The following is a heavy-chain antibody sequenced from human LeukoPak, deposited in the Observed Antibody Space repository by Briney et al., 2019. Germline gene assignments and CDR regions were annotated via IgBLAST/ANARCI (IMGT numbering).Heavy chain of an antibody. Sequence: GGSLSLSCAASGFTFSSFGMHWVRQAPGKGLEWVAGIWYDGINKYYADSVKGRFTISRDNSKNMLYLQMDSLGAGDTAVYYCAREPHTAMVIGYWGQGTLVTVSS. D-gene: IGHD5-18*01. CDR2: IWYDGINK. CDR3: AREPHTAMVIGY. V-gene: IGHV3-33*01. J-gene: IGHJ4*02. CDR1: GFTFSSFG.